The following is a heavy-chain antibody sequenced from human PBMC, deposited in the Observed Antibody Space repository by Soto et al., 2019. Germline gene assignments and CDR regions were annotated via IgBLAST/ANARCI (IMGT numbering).Heavy chain of an antibody. CDR2: IIPILGIA. D-gene: IGHD6-13*01. V-gene: IGHV1-69*04. Sequence: ASVKVSCKASGGTFSSYTISWVRQAPGQGLEWMGRIIPILGIANYAQKFQGRVTITADKSTSTAYMELSSLRSEDTAVYYCAREQQLVFMGDRGFDYWGQGTLVTVSS. J-gene: IGHJ4*02. CDR3: AREQQLVFMGDRGFDY. CDR1: GGTFSSYT.